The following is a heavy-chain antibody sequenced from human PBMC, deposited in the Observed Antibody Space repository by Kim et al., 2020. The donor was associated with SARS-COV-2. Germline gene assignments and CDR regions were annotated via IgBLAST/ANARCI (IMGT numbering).Heavy chain of an antibody. CDR1: GGSFSDYT. CDR3: VRGRAGVVPAPVLGLGPWFDFYAVDV. Sequence: SETLSLTCAVYGGSFSDYTWSWIRQPPGKGLEWIGEINHSGVTNLSPSLKSRITISVYTSKSQFSLRLKSMTATDTAIYYCVRGRAGVVPAPVLGLGPWFDFYAVDVWGRGTPVAVSS. V-gene: IGHV4-34*01. CDR2: INHSGVT. J-gene: IGHJ6*02. D-gene: IGHD2-2*02.